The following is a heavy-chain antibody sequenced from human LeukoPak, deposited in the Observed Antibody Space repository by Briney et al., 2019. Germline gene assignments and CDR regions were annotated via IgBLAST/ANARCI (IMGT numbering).Heavy chain of an antibody. CDR3: ARDRDSSGWYHYYYGMDV. V-gene: IGHV1-69*01. CDR1: GGTFSSYA. D-gene: IGHD6-19*01. J-gene: IGHJ6*02. Sequence: SVKVSCKASGGTFSSYAISWVRQSPGQGLERMGGIIPIFGTANYAQKFQGRVTITADESTSTAYMELSSLRSEDTAVYYCARDRDSSGWYHYYYGMDVWGQGTTVTVSS. CDR2: IIPIFGTA.